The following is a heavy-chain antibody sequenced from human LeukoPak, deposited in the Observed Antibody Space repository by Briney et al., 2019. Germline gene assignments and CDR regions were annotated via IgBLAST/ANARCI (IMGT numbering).Heavy chain of an antibody. CDR3: ARASMIVVVTETSYYYYGMDV. J-gene: IGHJ6*02. CDR2: INPSSGGT. CDR1: GYTFTGYY. V-gene: IGHV1-2*02. Sequence: ASVKVSCKASGYTFTGYYMHWVRQAPGQGLEWMGWINPSSGGTNYAQKFQGRVTMTRDTSISTAYMELSRLRSDDTAVYYCARASMIVVVTETSYYYYGMDVWGQGTTVTVSS. D-gene: IGHD3-22*01.